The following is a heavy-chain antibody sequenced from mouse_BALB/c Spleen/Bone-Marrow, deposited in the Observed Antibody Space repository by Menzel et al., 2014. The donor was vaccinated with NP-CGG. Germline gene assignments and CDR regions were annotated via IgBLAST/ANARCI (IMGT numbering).Heavy chain of an antibody. CDR3: ARHNYDETWFAY. CDR1: GFTFXDYY. Sequence: EVKVVESGGGLVQPGGSLKPSCATSGFTFXDYYMYWVRQTPEKRLEWVAYISNGGGSTYYPDTVKGRFTISRDNAKNTLYLQMSRLKSEDTAMYYCARHNYDETWFAYWGQGTLVTVPA. V-gene: IGHV5-12*02. CDR2: ISNGGGST. J-gene: IGHJ3*01. D-gene: IGHD2-4*01.